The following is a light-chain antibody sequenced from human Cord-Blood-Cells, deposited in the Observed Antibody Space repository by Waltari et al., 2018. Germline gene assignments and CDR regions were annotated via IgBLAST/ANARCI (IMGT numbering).Light chain of an antibody. J-gene: IGKJ1*01. CDR3: QQYSSYRT. CDR2: KAS. Sequence: DLQMTQFPSTLSASVGDRVTITCRASQSISSWLAWYQQKPGKAPKLLIYKASSLESGVPSRFSGSGSGTEVTLTISRLQPDDFATYYCQQYSSYRTFGQGTKVEIK. V-gene: IGKV1-5*03. CDR1: QSISSW.